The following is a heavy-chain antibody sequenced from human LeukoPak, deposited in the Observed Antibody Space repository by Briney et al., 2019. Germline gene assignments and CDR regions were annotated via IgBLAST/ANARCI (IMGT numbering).Heavy chain of an antibody. CDR1: GYTFTSYD. Sequence: GASVKVSCKASGYTFTSYDINWVRQATGQGLEWMGWMNPNTGNTGYAQRFQGRVTITRNTSISTAYMELSSLRSDDTAVYYCARSRTSSIAAGYYFDYWGQGALVTVSS. CDR2: MNPNTGNT. D-gene: IGHD6-25*01. V-gene: IGHV1-8*01. CDR3: ARSRTSSIAAGYYFDY. J-gene: IGHJ4*02.